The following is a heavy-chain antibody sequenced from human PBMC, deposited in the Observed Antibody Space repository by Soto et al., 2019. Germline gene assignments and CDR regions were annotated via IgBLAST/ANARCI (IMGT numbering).Heavy chain of an antibody. CDR2: IWYDGSNK. CDR3: ARELVSGMIVGQYVDY. D-gene: IGHD3-22*01. J-gene: IGHJ4*02. V-gene: IGHV3-33*01. CDR1: GFTFSSYG. Sequence: PGGSLRLSCAASGFTFSSYGMHWVRQAPGKGLEWVAVIWYDGSNKYYADSVKGRFTISRDNSKNTLYLQMNSLRAEDTAVYYCARELVSGMIVGQYVDYWGQGTLVTVSS.